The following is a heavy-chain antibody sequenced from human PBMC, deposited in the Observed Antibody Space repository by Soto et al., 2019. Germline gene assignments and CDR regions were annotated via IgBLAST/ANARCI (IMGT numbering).Heavy chain of an antibody. Sequence: SETLSLTCTVSGGAVSSGTYYWSWIRQPPGKGLEWIGHTYFTGSTNYNPSLKSRVTMSLDTSRNQFSLKLSSVTAADTAVYYCTRGPPRVQWFDPWGLGTLVTVSS. CDR1: GGAVSSGTYY. V-gene: IGHV4-61*01. CDR3: TRGPPRVQWFDP. CDR2: TYFTGST. J-gene: IGHJ5*02.